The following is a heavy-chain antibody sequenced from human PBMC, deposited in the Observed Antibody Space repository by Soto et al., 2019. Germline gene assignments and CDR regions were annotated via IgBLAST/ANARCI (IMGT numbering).Heavy chain of an antibody. D-gene: IGHD5-18*01. Sequence: QVTLKESGPVLVKPTETLTLTCTVSGFSLSNARMGVSWIRQPPGKALEWLAHIFSNDEKSYSTSLKSRLTISKDTSKSQVVLTMTNMDPVDTATYYCAGIPGIQLWLSDYYYYGMDVWGQGTTVTVSS. CDR3: AGIPGIQLWLSDYYYYGMDV. J-gene: IGHJ6*02. CDR1: GFSLSNARMG. CDR2: IFSNDEK. V-gene: IGHV2-26*01.